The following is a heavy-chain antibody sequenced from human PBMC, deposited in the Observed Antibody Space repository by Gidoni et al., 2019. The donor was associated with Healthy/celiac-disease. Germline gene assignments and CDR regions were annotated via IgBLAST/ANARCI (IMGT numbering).Heavy chain of an antibody. Sequence: AASGFTFSSYSMNWVRQAPGKGLEWVSSISSSSSYIYYADSVKGRFTISRDNAKNSLYLQMNSLRAEDTAVYYCARVVGRLTVHFDYWGQGTLVTVSS. V-gene: IGHV3-21*01. J-gene: IGHJ4*02. CDR2: ISSSSSYI. D-gene: IGHD4-17*01. CDR1: GFTFSSYS. CDR3: ARVVGRLTVHFDY.